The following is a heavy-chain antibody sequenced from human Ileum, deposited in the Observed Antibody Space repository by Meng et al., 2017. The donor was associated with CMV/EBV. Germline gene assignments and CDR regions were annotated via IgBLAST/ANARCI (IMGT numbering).Heavy chain of an antibody. CDR3: ARQGGSNFGMDV. CDR1: AHTFSNYY. Sequence: GGSLRLSCMGSAHTFSNYYIAWVRQVPGKGLEWMGIIYPDDFDTRYSPSFQGQVTISVDKSISTAYLQWSSLKASDTAIYYCARQGGSNFGMDVWGQGTTVTVSS. J-gene: IGHJ6*02. CDR2: IYPDDFDT. V-gene: IGHV5-51*01. D-gene: IGHD3-16*01.